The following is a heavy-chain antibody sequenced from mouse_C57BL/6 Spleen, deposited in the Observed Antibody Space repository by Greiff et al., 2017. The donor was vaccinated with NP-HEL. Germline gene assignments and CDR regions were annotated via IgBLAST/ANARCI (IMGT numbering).Heavy chain of an antibody. CDR1: GFNIKDYY. J-gene: IGHJ4*01. CDR3: TTSYYYGSSSYYYAMDY. D-gene: IGHD1-1*01. CDR2: IDPEDGDT. V-gene: IGHV14-1*01. Sequence: EVQLQQSGAELVRPGASVKLSCTASGFNIKDYYMHWVKQRPEQGLEWIGRIDPEDGDTEYAPKFQGKATRTADTSSNTAYLQLSSLTSEDTAVYYCTTSYYYGSSSYYYAMDYWGQGTSVTVAS.